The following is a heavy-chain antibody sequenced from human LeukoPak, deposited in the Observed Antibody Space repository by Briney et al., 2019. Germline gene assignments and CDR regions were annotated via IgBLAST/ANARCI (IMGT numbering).Heavy chain of an antibody. CDR1: GFTFDDYA. D-gene: IGHD2-2*01. CDR3: AKEGYCSSTSCFYFDY. V-gene: IGHV3-9*01. CDR2: ISWNSGSI. J-gene: IGHJ4*02. Sequence: GGSLRLSCAASGFTFDDYAMHWVRQAPGKGLEWVSGISWNSGSIGYADSVKGRFTISRDNAKNSLYLQMNSLRAEDTAWYYCAKEGYCSSTSCFYFDYWGQGTLVTVSS.